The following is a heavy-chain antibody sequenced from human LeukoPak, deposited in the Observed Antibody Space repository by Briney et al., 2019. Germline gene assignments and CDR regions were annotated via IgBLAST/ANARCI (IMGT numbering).Heavy chain of an antibody. CDR2: IRFDGSYA. CDR3: ARDPTHDFFQYFQH. CDR1: GFTFRSYA. J-gene: IGHJ1*01. V-gene: IGHV3-30*02. D-gene: IGHD3-3*01. Sequence: PGGSLRLTCAASGFTFRSYAMHWVRQAPGKGLEWLSFIRFDGSYAYYVDSVKGRFTISRDNSKNTLYLQMNSLRAEDTAVYYCARDPTHDFFQYFQHWGQGTLVTVSS.